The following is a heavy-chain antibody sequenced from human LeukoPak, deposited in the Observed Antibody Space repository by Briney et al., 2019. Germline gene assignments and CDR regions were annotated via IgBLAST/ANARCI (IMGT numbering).Heavy chain of an antibody. V-gene: IGHV3-48*02. CDR1: GXTFSRNW. Sequence: GGSLRLSCEVSGXTFSRNWVSWVRQAPGKGLEWVSYISTMSSTKYYADSVKGRFTISRDNAKNSLYLQMNSLRDEDTAVYYCARGKIGYYYGDYDGYWGQGTLVTVSS. D-gene: IGHD4-17*01. CDR3: ARGKIGYYYGDYDGY. J-gene: IGHJ4*02. CDR2: ISTMSSTK.